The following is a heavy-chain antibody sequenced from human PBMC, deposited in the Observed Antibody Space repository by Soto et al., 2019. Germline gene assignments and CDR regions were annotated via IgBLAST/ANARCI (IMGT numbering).Heavy chain of an antibody. CDR1: GFSLSTSGVG. J-gene: IGHJ5*02. Sequence: SGPTLVNPTQTLTLTCTFSGFSLSTSGVGVGWIRQPPGKALEWLALIYWDDDKRYSPSLKSRLTITKDTSKNQVVLTMTNMDPVDTATYYCAHSKARFRRDCRGGTCYSLDPWGQGTLVTVSS. V-gene: IGHV2-5*02. CDR2: IYWDDDK. CDR3: AHSKARFRRDCRGGTCYSLDP. D-gene: IGHD2-15*01.